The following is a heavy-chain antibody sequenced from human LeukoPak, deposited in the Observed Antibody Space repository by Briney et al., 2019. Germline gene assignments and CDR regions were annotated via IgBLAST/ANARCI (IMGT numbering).Heavy chain of an antibody. J-gene: IGHJ4*02. V-gene: IGHV1-2*02. Sequence: ASVKVSCKASGYTFTGYFMHWVRQAPGQGLEWMGWINPNSGGTNYAQKFQGRVTMTRDTSISIAYMELNRLRSDDTAVYYCARVPDYSTYYEDYWGQGTLVTVSS. D-gene: IGHD4-11*01. CDR2: INPNSGGT. CDR1: GYTFTGYF. CDR3: ARVPDYSTYYEDY.